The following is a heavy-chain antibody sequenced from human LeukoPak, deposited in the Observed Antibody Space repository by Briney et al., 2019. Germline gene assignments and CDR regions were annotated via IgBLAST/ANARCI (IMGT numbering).Heavy chain of an antibody. CDR2: INSDGSYT. CDR3: AKGHFASSSFFDV. D-gene: IGHD6-6*01. CDR1: GFTFSRYW. Sequence: GGSLRLSCAASGFTFSRYWMHWVRQAPGKGLVWVSHINSDGSYTNCAGSVKGRFTISRDNSKNTLYLQMNSLRVEDTATYYCAKGHFASSSFFDVWGQGTLVTVSS. J-gene: IGHJ4*02. V-gene: IGHV3-74*01.